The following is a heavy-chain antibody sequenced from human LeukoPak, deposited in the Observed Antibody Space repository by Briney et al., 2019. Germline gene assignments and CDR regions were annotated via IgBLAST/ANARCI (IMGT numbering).Heavy chain of an antibody. CDR3: AKGIAVAGTGDAFDI. J-gene: IGHJ3*02. D-gene: IGHD6-19*01. CDR1: GGSISSSNW. V-gene: IGHV4-4*02. CDR2: IYHSGST. Sequence: SETLSLTCAVSGGSISSSNWWSWVRQPPGKGLEWNGEIYHSGSTNYNPSLKSRVTISVDKSKNQFSLKLSSVTAADTAVYYCAKGIAVAGTGDAFDIWGQGTMVTVSS.